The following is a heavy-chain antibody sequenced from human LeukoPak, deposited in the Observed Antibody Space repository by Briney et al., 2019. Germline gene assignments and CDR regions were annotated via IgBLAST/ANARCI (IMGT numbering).Heavy chain of an antibody. Sequence: GGSLRLSCAASGFTFSSYSMNWVRQAPGKGLEWVSSISSSSSYIYYADSVKGRFTISRDDAKNSLYLQMNSPRAEDTAVYYCAKSLDLYYYMDVWGKGTTVTVSS. V-gene: IGHV3-21*01. J-gene: IGHJ6*03. CDR2: ISSSSSYI. CDR3: AKSLDLYYYMDV. CDR1: GFTFSSYS.